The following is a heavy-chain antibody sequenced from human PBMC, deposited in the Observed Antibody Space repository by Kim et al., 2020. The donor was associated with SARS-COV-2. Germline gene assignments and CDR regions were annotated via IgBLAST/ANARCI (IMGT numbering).Heavy chain of an antibody. CDR3: AHDYGDYRFDP. D-gene: IGHD4-17*01. Sequence: ANYAQKFQGRVTITADESTSTAYMELSSLRSEDTAVYYCAHDYGDYRFDPWGQGTLVTVSS. CDR2: A. J-gene: IGHJ5*02. V-gene: IGHV1-69*01.